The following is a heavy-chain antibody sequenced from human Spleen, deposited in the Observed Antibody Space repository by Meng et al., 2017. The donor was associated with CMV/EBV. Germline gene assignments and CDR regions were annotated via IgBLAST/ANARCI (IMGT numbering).Heavy chain of an antibody. CDR2: INPNSGGT. V-gene: IGHV1-2*02. CDR1: GYTFTGYY. CDR3: ARALIPFWSGNLGMDV. J-gene: IGHJ6*02. D-gene: IGHD3-3*01. Sequence: ASVKVSCKASGYTFTGYYMHWVRQAPGQGLEWMGWINPNSGGTNYAQKFQGRVTMTRDTSISTAYMELSRLRSDDTAVYYCARALIPFWSGNLGMDVWGQGTTVTVS.